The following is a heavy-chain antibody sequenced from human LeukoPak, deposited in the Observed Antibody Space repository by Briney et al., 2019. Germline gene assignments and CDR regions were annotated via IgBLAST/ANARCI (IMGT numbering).Heavy chain of an antibody. J-gene: IGHJ4*02. CDR1: GFTLSSYS. D-gene: IGHD6-19*01. V-gene: IGHV3-21*01. CDR2: ISSSSSYI. CDR3: AREVENSSGWYSHFDY. Sequence: GGSLRLSCAASGFTLSSYSMNWVRPAPGKGLGWVSSISSSSSYIYYADSVKGRFTISRDNAKNSLYLQMNSLRAEDTAVYYCAREVENSSGWYSHFDYWGQGTLVTVSS.